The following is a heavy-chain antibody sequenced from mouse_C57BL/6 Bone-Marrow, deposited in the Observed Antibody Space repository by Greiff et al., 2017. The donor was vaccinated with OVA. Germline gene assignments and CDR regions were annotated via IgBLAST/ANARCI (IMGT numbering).Heavy chain of an antibody. CDR3: ARWAYYSNYLYWYFDV. CDR2: INPNNGGT. J-gene: IGHJ1*03. V-gene: IGHV1-18*01. Sequence: EVQLQQSGPELVKPGASVKIPCKASGYTFTDYNMDWVKQSHGKSLEWIGDINPNNGGTIYNQKFKGKATLTVDKSSSTAYMELRSLTSEDTAVYYCARWAYYSNYLYWYFDVWGTGTTVTVSS. CDR1: GYTFTDYN. D-gene: IGHD2-5*01.